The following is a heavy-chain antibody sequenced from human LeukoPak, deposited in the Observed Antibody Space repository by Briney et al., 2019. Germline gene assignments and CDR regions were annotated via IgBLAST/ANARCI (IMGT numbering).Heavy chain of an antibody. V-gene: IGHV3-30*18. D-gene: IGHD3-22*01. CDR1: GFTFSSYG. Sequence: GRSLRLSCAASGFTFSSYGMHWVRQAPGKGLEWVAVISYDGSNKYYADSVKGRFTISRDNSKNTLYLQMNSLRAEDTAVYYCAKDHYYDSSGYYYDDYWGQGTLVTVSS. CDR2: ISYDGSNK. CDR3: AKDHYYDSSGYYYDDY. J-gene: IGHJ4*02.